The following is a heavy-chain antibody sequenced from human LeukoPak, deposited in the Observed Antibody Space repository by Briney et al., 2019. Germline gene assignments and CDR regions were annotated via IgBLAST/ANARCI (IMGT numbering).Heavy chain of an antibody. CDR1: GGSISSYY. J-gene: IGHJ5*02. Sequence: PSETLSLTCTVSGGSISSYYWSWIRQPPGKGLEWIGYIYYSGSTNYNPSLKSRVTISVDTSKNQFSLKLSSVTAADTAVYYCARGRAPTVTSNWFDPWGQGTLVTVSS. D-gene: IGHD4-11*01. CDR2: IYYSGST. V-gene: IGHV4-59*08. CDR3: ARGRAPTVTSNWFDP.